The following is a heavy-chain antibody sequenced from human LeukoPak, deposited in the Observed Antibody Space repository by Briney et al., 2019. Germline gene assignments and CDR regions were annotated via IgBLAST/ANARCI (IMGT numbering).Heavy chain of an antibody. CDR1: GFIFTSSA. CDR2: IVVGSDNT. CDR3: AAGSHSSGYYVY. J-gene: IGHJ4*02. Sequence: SVKVSCKASGFIFTSSAMQWVRQARGQRVEWIGWIVVGSDNTNYAQKFKERVIITRDMSTSTAYMELSSLRAEDADVYFCAAGSHSSGYYVYWGQGTLVSVSS. D-gene: IGHD3-22*01. V-gene: IGHV1-58*02.